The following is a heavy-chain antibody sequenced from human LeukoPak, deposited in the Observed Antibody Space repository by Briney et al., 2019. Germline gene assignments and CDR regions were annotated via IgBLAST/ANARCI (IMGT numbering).Heavy chain of an antibody. V-gene: IGHV3-21*01. CDR1: GFTFSSYS. J-gene: IGHJ4*02. Sequence: GGSLRLSCAASGFTFSSYSMNWVRQAPGKGLEWVSSISSSSSYIYYADSVKGRFTISRDNAKNSLYLQMNSLRAEDTAVYYCAVVVGATAGDFDYWGQGTLVTVSS. CDR3: AVVVGATAGDFDY. CDR2: ISSSSSYI. D-gene: IGHD1-26*01.